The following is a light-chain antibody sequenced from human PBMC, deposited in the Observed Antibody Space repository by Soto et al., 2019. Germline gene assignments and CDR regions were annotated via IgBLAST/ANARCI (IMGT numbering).Light chain of an antibody. Sequence: QSVLTQPPSVSGAPGQRVTISCTGSSSNIGAGYDVHWYQQLPGTAPKLLIYGNSNRPSGVPDRFSGSKSGTSASLAITGLQAEDEADYYCQSYDSSLSRYHYVFGTGTKVTVL. CDR2: GNS. CDR1: SSNIGAGYD. J-gene: IGLJ1*01. V-gene: IGLV1-40*01. CDR3: QSYDSSLSRYHYV.